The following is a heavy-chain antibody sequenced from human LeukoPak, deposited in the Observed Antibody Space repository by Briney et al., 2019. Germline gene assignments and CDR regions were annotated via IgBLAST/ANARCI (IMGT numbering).Heavy chain of an antibody. D-gene: IGHD2-21*02. CDR2: VSGSGGNT. V-gene: IGHV3-23*01. Sequence: GGSLRLSCAASGFTFSSYTMHWVRQAPGKGLELEWVSTVSGSGGNTYYADSVKGRFTISRDNSKNTLYLQMNSLRSEDTAVYYCVKARMPHCGTDCLESWGQGTLVTVSS. CDR3: VKARMPHCGTDCLES. CDR1: GFTFSSYT. J-gene: IGHJ4*02.